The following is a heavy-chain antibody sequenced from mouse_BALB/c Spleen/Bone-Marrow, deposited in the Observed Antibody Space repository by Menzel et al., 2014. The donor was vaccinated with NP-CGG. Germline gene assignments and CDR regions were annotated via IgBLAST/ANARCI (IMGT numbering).Heavy chain of an antibody. J-gene: IGHJ2*01. CDR2: ISSGRGTI. CDR3: ARGGNWEDFDY. V-gene: IGHV5-17*02. CDR1: GFTFSSFG. D-gene: IGHD4-1*01. Sequence: VQLQQSGGGLVQPGGSRKLSCAASGFTFSSFGMHWVRQAPERGLEWVAYISSGRGTIFYADTVKGRFTISGDNPKNTLFLQMTSLRSEDSAMYYCARGGNWEDFDYWGQGTTLTASS.